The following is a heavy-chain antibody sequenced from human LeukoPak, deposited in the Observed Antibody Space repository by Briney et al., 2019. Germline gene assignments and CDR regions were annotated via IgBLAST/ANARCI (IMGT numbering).Heavy chain of an antibody. CDR3: VSSRSGGYDY. Sequence: GGSLRLSCAASGFSFSSYWMSWVRQAPGKGLEWVANINQDGSDKYYVDSVKGRFTISRDNAKNSLYLQMNSLRADDTAVYYCVSSRSGGYDYWGQGTLVTVSS. D-gene: IGHD6-25*01. CDR2: INQDGSDK. J-gene: IGHJ4*02. CDR1: GFSFSSYW. V-gene: IGHV3-7*01.